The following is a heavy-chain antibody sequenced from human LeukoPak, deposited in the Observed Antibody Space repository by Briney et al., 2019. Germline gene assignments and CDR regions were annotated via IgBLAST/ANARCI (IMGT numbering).Heavy chain of an antibody. CDR1: GFIFSAYG. D-gene: IGHD4-23*01. CDR3: AKDQYGGNPQYYFDC. CDR2: IWYDGSSK. Sequence: PGGSLRLSCAASGFIFSAYGMHWVRQAPGKGLEWLAVIWYDGSSKYYADSGKGRFTISRDNSKNTLYLQMNSLRAEDTAVYYCAKDQYGGNPQYYFDCSGQGSLVTVSS. J-gene: IGHJ4*02. V-gene: IGHV3-33*06.